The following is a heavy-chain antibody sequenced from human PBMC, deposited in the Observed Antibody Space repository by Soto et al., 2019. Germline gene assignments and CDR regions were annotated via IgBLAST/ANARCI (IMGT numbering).Heavy chain of an antibody. V-gene: IGHV1-8*01. CDR2: MSPNNGET. CDR3: TSPVGADCGDECFAFDI. J-gene: IGHJ3*02. Sequence: ASGKVSFKGSWYSFTSYDSDLVGQAPGKGLEWMGWMSPNNGETGFAQNLQGRVTMTSDTSLSTVYMELSSLTSDDTAVYYCTSPVGADCGDECFAFDIWGQGTMVTVSS. CDR1: WYSFTSYD. D-gene: IGHD2-21*01.